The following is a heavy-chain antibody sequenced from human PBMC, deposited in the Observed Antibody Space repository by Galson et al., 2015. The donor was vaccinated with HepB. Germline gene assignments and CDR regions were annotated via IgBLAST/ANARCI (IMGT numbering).Heavy chain of an antibody. CDR3: ARKSRSVDY. CDR1: GFTFSNYW. V-gene: IGHV3-7*01. J-gene: IGHJ4*02. Sequence: SLRLSCAASGFTFSNYWMSWVRQAPGKGLEWVASINEDGSEKYYVDSVKGRFTISRDNAKNSPYLQMDSLRGEDTAVYYCARKSRSVDYWGQGTLVTVSS. CDR2: INEDGSEK.